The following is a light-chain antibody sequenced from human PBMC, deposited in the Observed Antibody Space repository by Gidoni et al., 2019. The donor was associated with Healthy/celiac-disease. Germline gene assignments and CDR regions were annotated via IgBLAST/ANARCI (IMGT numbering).Light chain of an antibody. CDR1: QIVLYSSNNKNY. J-gene: IGKJ4*01. Sequence: DIVMNQSPDSLAVSLGERATINFKSSQIVLYSSNNKNYLAWYQQKPGQPPKLLIYWASTRESVVPDRFSGSGSGTDFTLTISSLQAEDVAVYYCQQYYSTFLTFGGGTKVEIK. CDR2: WAS. V-gene: IGKV4-1*01. CDR3: QQYYSTFLT.